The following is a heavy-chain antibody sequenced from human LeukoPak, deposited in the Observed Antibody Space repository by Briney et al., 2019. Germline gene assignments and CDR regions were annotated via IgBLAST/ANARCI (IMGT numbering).Heavy chain of an antibody. V-gene: IGHV4-38-2*02. CDR2: IYHSGST. J-gene: IGHJ4*02. Sequence: SETLSLTCTVSGYSISSGYYWGWIRQPPGKGLEWIGSIYHSGSTYYNPSLKSRVTISVDTSKNQFSLKLSSVTAADTAVYYCARVYGSGSQGSDYWGQGTLVTVSS. D-gene: IGHD3-10*01. CDR3: ARVYGSGSQGSDY. CDR1: GYSISSGYY.